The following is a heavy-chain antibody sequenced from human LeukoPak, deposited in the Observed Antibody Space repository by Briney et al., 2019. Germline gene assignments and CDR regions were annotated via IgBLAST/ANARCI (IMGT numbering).Heavy chain of an antibody. CDR2: ISGSGGST. D-gene: IGHD3-22*01. Sequence: QAGGSLRLSCAASGFTVSSNYMSWVRQAPGKGLEWVSAISGSGGSTYYADSVKGRFTISRDNSKNTLYLQMNSLRAEDTAVYYCARQGGQNYYDSFPQYYFDYWGQGTLVTVSS. V-gene: IGHV3-23*01. CDR3: ARQGGQNYYDSFPQYYFDY. CDR1: GFTVSSNY. J-gene: IGHJ4*02.